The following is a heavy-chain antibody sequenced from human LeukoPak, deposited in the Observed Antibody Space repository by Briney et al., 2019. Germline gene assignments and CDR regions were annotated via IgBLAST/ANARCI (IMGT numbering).Heavy chain of an antibody. J-gene: IGHJ4*02. CDR1: GGSISSYY. Sequence: SETLSLTCTVSGGSISSYYWSWIRQPPGKGLEWIGSIYYSGSTYYNPSLKSRVTISVDTSKNQFSLKLSSVTAADTAVYYCARVGGYYIFDYWGQGTLVTVSS. CDR2: IYYSGST. D-gene: IGHD3-22*01. V-gene: IGHV4-39*07. CDR3: ARVGGYYIFDY.